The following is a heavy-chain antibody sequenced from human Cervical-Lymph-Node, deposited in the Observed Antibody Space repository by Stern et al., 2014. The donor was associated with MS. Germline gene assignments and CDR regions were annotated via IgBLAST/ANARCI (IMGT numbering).Heavy chain of an antibody. CDR2: IHPSNGAT. Sequence: MQLVESGAEVKKPGASLKVSCKASGYNFRGYYIHWVRQAPGQGLEWMGRIHPSNGATKYTQKFQGRVTMTRDTSSSTAYLEVSELRSDDTAVFYCARGLGLASALENWLDPWGQGTLVSVSS. D-gene: IGHD6-13*01. J-gene: IGHJ5*02. CDR3: ARGLGLASALENWLDP. V-gene: IGHV1-2*06. CDR1: GYNFRGYY.